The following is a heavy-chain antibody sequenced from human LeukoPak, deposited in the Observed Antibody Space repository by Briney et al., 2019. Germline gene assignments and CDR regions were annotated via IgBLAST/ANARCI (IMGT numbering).Heavy chain of an antibody. CDR1: GGTFSSYA. D-gene: IGHD2-15*01. Sequence: ASVNVSCKASGGTFSSYAISWVRQAPGQGLEWMGGIIPIFGTANYAQKFQGRVTITADESTSTAYMELSSLRSEDTAVYYCASLGEGYCSGGSCFDAFDIWGQGTMVTVSS. J-gene: IGHJ3*02. CDR3: ASLGEGYCSGGSCFDAFDI. V-gene: IGHV1-69*13. CDR2: IIPIFGTA.